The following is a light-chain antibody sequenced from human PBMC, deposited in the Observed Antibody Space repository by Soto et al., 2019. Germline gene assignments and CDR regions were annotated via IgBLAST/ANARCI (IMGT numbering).Light chain of an antibody. V-gene: IGKV3-20*01. J-gene: IGKJ1*01. Sequence: EIVLTQSPATLSSFPGDRVTLSCRASLSISGTYLAWYQQKPGQAPRLLIYSASTRATGIPDRFSGSGSGTDFTLTISRLEPEDFAVYYCQHYGTSPSTFGRGTKVDIK. CDR2: SAS. CDR1: LSISGTY. CDR3: QHYGTSPST.